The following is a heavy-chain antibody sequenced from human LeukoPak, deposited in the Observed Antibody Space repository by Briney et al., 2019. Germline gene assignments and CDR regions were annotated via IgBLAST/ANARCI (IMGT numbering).Heavy chain of an antibody. Sequence: ASVKVSCKASGGTFSSYAISWVRQAPGQGLEWMGGIIPIFGTVNYAQKFQGRVTITADKSTSTAYMELSSLRSEDTAVYYCARSLFRFLEWSYRSYYYYYMDVWGKGTTVTVSS. CDR1: GGTFSSYA. D-gene: IGHD3-3*01. CDR3: ARSLFRFLEWSYRSYYYYYMDV. J-gene: IGHJ6*03. V-gene: IGHV1-69*06. CDR2: IIPIFGTV.